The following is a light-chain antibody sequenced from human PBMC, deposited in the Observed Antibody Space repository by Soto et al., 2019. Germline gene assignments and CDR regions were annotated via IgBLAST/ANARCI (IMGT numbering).Light chain of an antibody. J-gene: IGLJ1*01. CDR3: SSYTITSTYV. CDR1: SSDVGSYNL. CDR2: EGS. V-gene: IGLV2-14*02. Sequence: QSALTQPASVSGSPGQSITISCTGTSSDVGSYNLVSWYQQHPGKAPKLMIYEGSKRPSGVSNRFSGSKSGNTASLTISGLQAEDEADYYCSSYTITSTYVFGTGTKLTVL.